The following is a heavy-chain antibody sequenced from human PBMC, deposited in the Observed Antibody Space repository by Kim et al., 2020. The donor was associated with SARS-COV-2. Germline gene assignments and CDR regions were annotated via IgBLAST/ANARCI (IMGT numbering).Heavy chain of an antibody. CDR2: TSYDGNNK. V-gene: IGHV3-30*18. CDR3: AKASFYYYDNSGYSPFGY. D-gene: IGHD3-22*01. Sequence: GGSLRLSCEASGFTFSDYAMHWVRQAPGKGLEWVAFTSYDGNNKDYIDSVKGRFTISRDNSKNMLYLQMNSLRAEDTAVYYCAKASFYYYDNSGYSPFGYWCQGTLVTVSS. J-gene: IGHJ4*02. CDR1: GFTFSDYA.